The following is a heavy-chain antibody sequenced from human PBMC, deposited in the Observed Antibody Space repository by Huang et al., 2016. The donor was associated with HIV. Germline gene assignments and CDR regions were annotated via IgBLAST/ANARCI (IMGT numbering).Heavy chain of an antibody. Sequence: VQLVQSGAEVKKPGESLKISCKGSGYSFSSYWIAWVRQVPGKGLEWMGIIFPEDADTTYSPSFEGQVTISADKSIGTAYLQWSSLKASDTAMYYCARRFSSSSGYFDYWGQGSLVTVSS. CDR2: IFPEDADT. CDR3: ARRFSSSSGYFDY. CDR1: GYSFSSYW. V-gene: IGHV5-51*01. J-gene: IGHJ4*02. D-gene: IGHD6-6*01.